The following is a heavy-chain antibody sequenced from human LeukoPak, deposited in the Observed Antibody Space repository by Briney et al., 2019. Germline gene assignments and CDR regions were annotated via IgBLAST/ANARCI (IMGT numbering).Heavy chain of an antibody. J-gene: IGHJ4*02. Sequence: PSETLSLTCAGYGGSFSGYYWSWIRQPPGKGLEWMGEINHSGSTNYNPYLKGRVTISVGTSKNQLSLKLSSVTAADTAVYYWARTELGSYDYVWGSYRSYYFDYWGQGTLVTVSS. CDR2: INHSGST. CDR3: ARTELGSYDYVWGSYRSYYFDY. V-gene: IGHV4-34*01. CDR1: GGSFSGYY. D-gene: IGHD3-16*02.